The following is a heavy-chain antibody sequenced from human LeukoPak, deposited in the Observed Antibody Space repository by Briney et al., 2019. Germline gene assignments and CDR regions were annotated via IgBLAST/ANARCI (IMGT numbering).Heavy chain of an antibody. D-gene: IGHD3-22*01. CDR2: ISAYNGNT. V-gene: IGHV1-18*01. Sequence: GASVKVSCKASGYTFTSYGISWVRQAPGQGLEWMGWISAYNGNTNYAQKLQGRVTMTTDTSTGTAYMELRSLRSDDTAVYYCARPAPTYYYDSSGYVAFDIWGQGTMVTVSS. CDR1: GYTFTSYG. J-gene: IGHJ3*02. CDR3: ARPAPTYYYDSSGYVAFDI.